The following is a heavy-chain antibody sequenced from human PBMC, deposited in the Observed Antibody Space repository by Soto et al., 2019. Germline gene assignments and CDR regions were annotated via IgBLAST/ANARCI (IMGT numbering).Heavy chain of an antibody. Sequence: QVQLVQSGAEVKKPGSSVKVSCKASGGTFSSYAIDWVRQAPGQGLEWMGGIIPIFGTADYAQKFQGRVTSTADPSTSPAYMALSTLSSEDTAVYYCASGQTAGVWGYYFDYWGQGTLVTVSS. V-gene: IGHV1-69*12. J-gene: IGHJ4*02. CDR2: IIPIFGTA. D-gene: IGHD2-21*02. CDR1: GGTFSSYA. CDR3: ASGQTAGVWGYYFDY.